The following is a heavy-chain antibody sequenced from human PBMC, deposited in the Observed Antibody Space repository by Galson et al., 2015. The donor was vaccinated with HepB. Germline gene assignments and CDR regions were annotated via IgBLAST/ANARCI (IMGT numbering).Heavy chain of an antibody. D-gene: IGHD5-18*01. Sequence: ALVKPTQTLTSTCTFSGMSLSTSGMCVSWIRQPPGKALEWLARIDWEDEKYYRTSLKTRLTISKDTSKNQVVLTMTNVDPVDTATYYCARGYNYGPGYNWLDPWGQGIQVMVSS. CDR2: IDWEDEK. V-gene: IGHV2-70*11. CDR1: GMSLSTSGMC. J-gene: IGHJ5*02. CDR3: ARGYNYGPGYNWLDP.